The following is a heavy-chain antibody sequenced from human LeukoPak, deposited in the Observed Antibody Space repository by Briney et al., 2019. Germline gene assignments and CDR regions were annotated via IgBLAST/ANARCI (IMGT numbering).Heavy chain of an antibody. CDR2: IYTSGST. J-gene: IGHJ4*02. D-gene: IGHD4-17*01. Sequence: SETLSLTCTVSGGSISSGSYYWSWIRQPAGKGLEWIGRIYTSGSTNYNPSLKSRVTISVDTSKNQFSLKLSSVTAADTAVYYCARTYGFGDYWGQGTLVTVSS. CDR1: GGSISSGSYY. CDR3: ARTYGFGDY. V-gene: IGHV4-61*02.